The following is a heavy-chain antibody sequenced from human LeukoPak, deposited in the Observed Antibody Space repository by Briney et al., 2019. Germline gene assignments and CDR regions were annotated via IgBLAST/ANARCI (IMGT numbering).Heavy chain of an antibody. J-gene: IGHJ4*02. CDR3: ARDHNYAFDN. D-gene: IGHD1-1*01. Sequence: GGSLRLSCTASGFPFIDYSINWVRQAPGKGLEWISYIGIESGNTNYADSVKGRFTISADNAKKSLYLQMNSLRVEDTAVYYCARDHNYAFDNWGQGTLVSVSS. V-gene: IGHV3-48*04. CDR2: IGIESGNT. CDR1: GFPFIDYS.